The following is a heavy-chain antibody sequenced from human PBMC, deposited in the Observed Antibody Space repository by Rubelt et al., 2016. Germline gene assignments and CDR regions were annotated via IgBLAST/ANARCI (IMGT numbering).Heavy chain of an antibody. D-gene: IGHD2-21*02. CDR2: INPSGGST. CDR3: ATPPGLAVTDPDKNLQY. J-gene: IGHJ1*01. Sequence: RAAGEGLEWIGIINPSGGSTSYAQKFEGRVTVTRDTSSSTVYMEVSSLRDEDTAVYYCATPPGLAVTDPDKNLQYWGQGTLVTVSS. V-gene: IGHV1-46*01.